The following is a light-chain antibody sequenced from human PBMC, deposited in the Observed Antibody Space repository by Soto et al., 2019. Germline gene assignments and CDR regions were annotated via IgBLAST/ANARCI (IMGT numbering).Light chain of an antibody. Sequence: VLTQSPATLSVSPGEGVTLSCRASQSVSSNLAWYKQKPGQAPRLLIYGASTRATGIPDRFSGSGSGTEFTLTISSLEPEDFEVYYCQQRSDWPLTFGGGTKVDIK. CDR1: QSVSSN. V-gene: IGKV3-11*01. CDR3: QQRSDWPLT. CDR2: GAS. J-gene: IGKJ4*01.